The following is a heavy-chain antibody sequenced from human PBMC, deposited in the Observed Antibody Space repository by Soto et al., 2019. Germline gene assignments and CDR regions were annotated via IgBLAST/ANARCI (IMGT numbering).Heavy chain of an antibody. J-gene: IGHJ6*02. CDR2: IIPIFGTA. Sequence: QVQLVQSGAEVKKPGSSVKVSCKASGGTFSSYAISWVRQAPGQGLEWMGGIIPIFGTANYAQKFQGRVTITADESTSTAYMELSSLRCEDTAVYYCARDDYSNSLYYYYGMDVWGQGTTVTVSS. V-gene: IGHV1-69*12. D-gene: IGHD4-4*01. CDR1: GGTFSSYA. CDR3: ARDDYSNSLYYYYGMDV.